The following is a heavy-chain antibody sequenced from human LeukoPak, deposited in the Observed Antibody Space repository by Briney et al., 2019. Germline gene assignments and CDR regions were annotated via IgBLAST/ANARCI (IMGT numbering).Heavy chain of an antibody. D-gene: IGHD1-26*01. Sequence: SETLSLTCAVYGGSFSGYYWSWIRQPPGKGLEWIGEINHSGSTNYNPSLKSRVTISVDTSKNQFSLKLSSVTAADTAVYYCASHTRGGFGYWGQGTLVTVSS. CDR2: INHSGST. CDR3: ASHTRGGFGY. J-gene: IGHJ4*02. CDR1: GGSFSGYY. V-gene: IGHV4-34*01.